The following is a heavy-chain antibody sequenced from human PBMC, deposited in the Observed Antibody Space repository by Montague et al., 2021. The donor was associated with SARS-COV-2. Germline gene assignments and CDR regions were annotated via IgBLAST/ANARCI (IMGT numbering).Heavy chain of an antibody. J-gene: IGHJ2*01. D-gene: IGHD3-22*01. V-gene: IGHV4-4*09. Sequence: SETLSLTCTVSGGSINDHYRSWIRQSPGKGLEWIGYISSNGKTNYNPSLKSRVTLSADASRNEFSLKLDSVTAAATAVYFCARRGYYDSAGYHWHLDLWGRGMLVTVSS. CDR2: ISSNGKT. CDR1: GGSINDHY. CDR3: ARRGYYDSAGYHWHLDL.